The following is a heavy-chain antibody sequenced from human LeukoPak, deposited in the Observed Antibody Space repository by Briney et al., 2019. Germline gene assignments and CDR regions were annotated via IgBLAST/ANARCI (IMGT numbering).Heavy chain of an antibody. Sequence: SETLSLTCAVYGGSFSGYYWSWIRQPPGKGLEWIGEINHSGSTNYNPSLKCRVTISVDTSKKQFSLKLRSVTAADTAVYYCARVGRYCSSSSCYPRVYYMDVWGKGTTDTVSS. J-gene: IGHJ6*03. CDR2: INHSGST. CDR3: ARVGRYCSSSSCYPRVYYMDV. V-gene: IGHV4-34*01. CDR1: GGSFSGYY. D-gene: IGHD2-2*01.